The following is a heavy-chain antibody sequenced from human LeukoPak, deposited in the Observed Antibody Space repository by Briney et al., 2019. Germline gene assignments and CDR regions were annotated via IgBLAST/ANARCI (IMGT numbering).Heavy chain of an antibody. CDR2: IYYSGST. J-gene: IGHJ5*02. CDR1: GGSISSSSYY. D-gene: IGHD4-11*01. CDR3: ARHDSYSNYYWFDP. Sequence: KSSETLSHTCTVSGGSISSSSYYWGWIRQPPGKGLEWIGSIYYSGSTYYNPSLKSRVTISVDTSKNQFSLKLSSVTAADTAVYYCARHDSYSNYYWFDPWGQGTLVTVSS. V-gene: IGHV4-39*01.